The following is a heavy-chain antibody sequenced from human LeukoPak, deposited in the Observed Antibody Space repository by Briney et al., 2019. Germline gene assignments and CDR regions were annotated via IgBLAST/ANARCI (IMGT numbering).Heavy chain of an antibody. CDR1: GFTFSDYY. CDR3: ARETYFYDTTYYYVKYFDS. V-gene: IGHV3-11*01. CDR2: ISSSRSTI. Sequence: GGSLRLSCAASGFTFSDYYMTWIRQAPGKGLEWVSYISSSRSTIYYADSVQGRFTISRDNAKNSLYIQMNSLRAEDTAVYYCARETYFYDTTYYYVKYFDSWGQGTLVTVSS. D-gene: IGHD3-22*01. J-gene: IGHJ4*02.